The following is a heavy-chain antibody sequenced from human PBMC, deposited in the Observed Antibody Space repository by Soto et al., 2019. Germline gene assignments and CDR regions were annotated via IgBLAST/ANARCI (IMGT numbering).Heavy chain of an antibody. V-gene: IGHV4-59*01. CDR2: IYYSGST. D-gene: IGHD6-13*01. J-gene: IGHJ6*02. CDR3: ARDGAGIAAAGTYYYYGMDV. Sequence: SETLSLTCTVSGGSISSYYWSWIRQPPGKGLEWIGYIYYSGSTNYNPSLKSRVTISVDTSKNQFSLKLSSVTAADTAVYYCARDGAGIAAAGTYYYYGMDVWSQGTTVTVSS. CDR1: GGSISSYY.